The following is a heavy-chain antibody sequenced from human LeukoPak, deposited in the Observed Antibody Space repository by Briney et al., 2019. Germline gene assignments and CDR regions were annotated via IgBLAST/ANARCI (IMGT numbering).Heavy chain of an antibody. V-gene: IGHV3-30-3*01. J-gene: IGHJ4*02. CDR1: GFTFSSYA. CDR3: ARDSSTVTTPYGY. Sequence: GRSLRLSCAASGFTFSSYAMHWVRQAPGKGLERVAVISYDGSNKYYADSVKGRFTISRDNSKNTLYLQMNSLRAEDTAVYYCARDSSTVTTPYGYWGQGTLVTVSS. CDR2: ISYDGSNK. D-gene: IGHD4-17*01.